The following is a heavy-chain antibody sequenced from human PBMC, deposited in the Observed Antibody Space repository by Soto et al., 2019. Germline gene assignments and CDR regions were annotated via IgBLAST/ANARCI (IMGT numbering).Heavy chain of an antibody. J-gene: IGHJ4*02. CDR2: ISAYNGNT. CDR3: ATTGSRPLGFDY. CDR1: GYTFTSYG. D-gene: IGHD2-15*01. V-gene: IGHV1-18*01. Sequence: QVQLVQSGAEVKKPGASVKVSCKASGYTFTSYGITWVRQAPGQGLEWMGWISAYNGNTNYAQKLKGRATMTTYTSTSTADMELTSLRSYATAVNYCATTGSRPLGFDYWGQGTLVTVSS.